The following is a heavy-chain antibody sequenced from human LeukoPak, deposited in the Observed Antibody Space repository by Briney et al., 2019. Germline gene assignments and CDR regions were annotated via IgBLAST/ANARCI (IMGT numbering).Heavy chain of an antibody. CDR3: ARGVSTWYRIDY. J-gene: IGHJ4*02. CDR2: LSYDGSIK. Sequence: GGSLRLSCVASGFPFSSYSFHWVRQAPGKGLEWVALLSYDGSIKHYADPVKGRFTLSRDNSKSSVYLQMDSLKADDTAVYYCARGVSTWYRIDYWGQGTLVTVSS. CDR1: GFPFSSYS. V-gene: IGHV3-30*01. D-gene: IGHD6-13*01.